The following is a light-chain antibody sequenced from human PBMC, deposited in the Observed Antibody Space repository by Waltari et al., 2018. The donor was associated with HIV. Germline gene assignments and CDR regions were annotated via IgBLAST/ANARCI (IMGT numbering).Light chain of an antibody. V-gene: IGLV2-23*01. J-gene: IGLJ3*02. Sequence: QSALTQPASVSGSPGQSITISCTGTSSDVGNYNLVPWYQQYPGKAPKLIIYEAVKRPSGVSNRISASKSGNTASLTISGLQAEDEADYYCCSYGGSSTWVFGGGTKLTVL. CDR2: EAV. CDR3: CSYGGSSTWV. CDR1: SSDVGNYNL.